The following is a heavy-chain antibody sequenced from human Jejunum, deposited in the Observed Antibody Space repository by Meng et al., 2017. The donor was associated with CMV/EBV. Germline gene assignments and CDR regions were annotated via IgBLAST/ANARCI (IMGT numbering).Heavy chain of an antibody. CDR2: INDNGAGT. CDR3: ARAQGYYDSSGYYNSYYYYGMDV. V-gene: IGHV3-20*03. J-gene: IGHJ6*02. D-gene: IGHD3-22*01. Sequence: TCFRQAPGKGLDWVAGINDNGAGTGYAASLKGRFTISRDNAKNSLYLQMNSLRAEDTALYYCARAQGYYDSSGYYNSYYYYGMDVWGQGTTVTVSS.